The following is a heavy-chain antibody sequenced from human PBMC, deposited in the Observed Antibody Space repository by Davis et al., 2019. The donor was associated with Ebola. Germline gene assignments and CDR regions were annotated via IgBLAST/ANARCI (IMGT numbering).Heavy chain of an antibody. CDR3: ARQAIRGYSGYDGMDV. CDR2: IYPGDSDT. D-gene: IGHD5-12*01. Sequence: GESLKISCKGSGYSFTSYWIGWVRQMPGKGLEWMGIIYPGDSDTRYSPSFQGQVTISADKSISTAYLQWSSLKASDTAMYYCARQAIRGYSGYDGMDVWGQGTTVTVSS. V-gene: IGHV5-51*01. CDR1: GYSFTSYW. J-gene: IGHJ6*02.